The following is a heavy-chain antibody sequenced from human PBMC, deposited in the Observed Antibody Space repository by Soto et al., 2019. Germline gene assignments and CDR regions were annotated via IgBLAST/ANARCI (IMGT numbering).Heavy chain of an antibody. CDR1: GDSFNSKW. D-gene: IGHD3-3*01. CDR3: ATFKSGTGYYDFWSGSYRDAFNI. CDR2: IHPGDSDT. J-gene: IGHJ3*02. Sequence: PGESLKISCNGSGDSFNSKWIAWVRQMPGKGLEWMGIIHPGDSDTRYSPSFEGQVTISADKSITTAYLQWNTLKASDTAMYYCATFKSGTGYYDFWSGSYRDAFNIWGQGTMVTVSS. V-gene: IGHV5-51*01.